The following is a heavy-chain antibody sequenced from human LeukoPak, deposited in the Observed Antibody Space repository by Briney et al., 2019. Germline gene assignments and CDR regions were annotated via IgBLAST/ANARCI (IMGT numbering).Heavy chain of an antibody. D-gene: IGHD4-4*01. Sequence: SQTLSLTCTVSGGSISSGVYYWSWIRQHPGKGLEWIGYIYYSGSTYYNPSLKSRVTISVDTSKNQFSLKLSSVTAADTAVYYCARQMTTVSMDVWGQGTTVTASS. CDR2: IYYSGST. CDR1: GGSISSGVYY. J-gene: IGHJ6*02. CDR3: ARQMTTVSMDV. V-gene: IGHV4-31*03.